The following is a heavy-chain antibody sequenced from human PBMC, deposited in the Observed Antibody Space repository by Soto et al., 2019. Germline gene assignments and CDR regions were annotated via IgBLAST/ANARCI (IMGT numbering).Heavy chain of an antibody. CDR2: MYPGDSDT. J-gene: IGHJ4*01. CDR1: GYDFNTNW. D-gene: IGHD2-2*01. Sequence: GESLKISCRGSGYDFNTNWFGWVRQLPGKGLEWVGIMYPGDSDTRYNPSLQGHVTLSADVTVSTAFLQWRSLKTSDTGMYFCARLPRDCNKSSCYYADHWGHGTQVTVSS. CDR3: ARLPRDCNKSSCYYADH. V-gene: IGHV5-51*01.